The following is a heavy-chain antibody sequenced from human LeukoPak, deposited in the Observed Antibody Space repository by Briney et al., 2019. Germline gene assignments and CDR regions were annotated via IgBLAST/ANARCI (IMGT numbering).Heavy chain of an antibody. V-gene: IGHV4-59*01. CDR2: IYYSGST. J-gene: IGHJ3*02. D-gene: IGHD3-22*01. CDR3: ARETGSVVTPFDI. CDR1: GGSISSYY. Sequence: SETLSLTCTVSGGSISSYYWSWIRQPPGKGLEWIGYIYYSGSTNYNPSLKSRVTISVDTSKNQFSLKLSSVTAADTAVYYCARETGSVVTPFDIWGQGTMVTASS.